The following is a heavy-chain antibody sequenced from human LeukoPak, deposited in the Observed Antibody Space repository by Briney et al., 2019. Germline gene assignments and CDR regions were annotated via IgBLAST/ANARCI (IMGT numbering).Heavy chain of an antibody. J-gene: IGHJ4*02. CDR1: GGSFSGYY. V-gene: IGHV4-34*01. CDR3: ARGMGATQDY. Sequence: PSETLSLTCAVYGGSFSGYYWSWIRQPPGKGLEWIGEINHSGSTNYNPSLKSRVTISVDTSKNQFSLKLSSVTAADTAVYYCARGMGATQDYWGQGTLVTVSS. CDR2: INHSGST. D-gene: IGHD1-26*01.